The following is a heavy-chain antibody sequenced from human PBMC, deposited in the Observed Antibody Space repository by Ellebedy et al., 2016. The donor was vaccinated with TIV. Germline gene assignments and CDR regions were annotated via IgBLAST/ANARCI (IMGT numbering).Heavy chain of an antibody. V-gene: IGHV4-34*01. CDR2: IHPSEGT. Sequence: SETLSLXXAVYGGSFSDYYWSWIRQPPGKGLEWIGEIHPSEGTNYNPSLKSRVTISVDTSKNQFSLKLNSVTAADTAVYFCARGRFDSWGQGTLVTVSS. CDR3: ARGRFDS. J-gene: IGHJ5*01. CDR1: GGSFSDYY.